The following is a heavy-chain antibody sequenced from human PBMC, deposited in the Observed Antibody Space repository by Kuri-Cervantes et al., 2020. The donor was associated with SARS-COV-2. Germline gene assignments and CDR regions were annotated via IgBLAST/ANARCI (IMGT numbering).Heavy chain of an antibody. CDR1: GGSISSSSYY. D-gene: IGHD6-13*01. CDR3: ARVGEYSSSLDY. V-gene: IGHV4-39*07. CDR2: IYYSGGT. Sequence: SETLSLTCTVSGGSISSSSYYWGWIRQPPGKGLEWIGSIYYSGGTYYNPSLKSRVTISVDTSKNQFSLRLSSVTAADTAVYYCARVGEYSSSLDYWGQGTLVTVSS. J-gene: IGHJ4*02.